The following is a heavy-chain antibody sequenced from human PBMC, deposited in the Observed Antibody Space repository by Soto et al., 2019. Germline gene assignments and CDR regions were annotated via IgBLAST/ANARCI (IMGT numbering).Heavy chain of an antibody. CDR3: ARTYSSSWLDFDY. D-gene: IGHD6-13*01. CDR1: GFTFSDYY. J-gene: IGHJ4*02. CDR2: ISSSSSYK. V-gene: IGHV3-11*05. Sequence: QVQLVESGGGLVKPGGSLRLSCAASGFTFSDYYMSWIRQAPGKGLEWVSYISSSSSYKNYADSVKGRFTISRDNAKNSLYLQMNSLRAEDTAVYYCARTYSSSWLDFDYWGQGTLVTVSS.